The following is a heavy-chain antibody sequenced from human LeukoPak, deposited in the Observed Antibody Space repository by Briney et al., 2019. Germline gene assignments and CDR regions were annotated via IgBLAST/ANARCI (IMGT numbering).Heavy chain of an antibody. D-gene: IGHD3-3*01. J-gene: IGHJ3*01. CDR3: ARERYSDNDFDAFDV. CDR1: GSTFSSYA. CDR2: ISSNGGST. V-gene: IGHV3-64*01. Sequence: PGGSLRLSCVASGSTFSSYAMHWVRQAPGKGLEYVSGISSNGGSTYYANSVKGRFTISRDNSKNKLYLQMGSLSTEDMAVYYCARERYSDNDFDAFDVWGQGTMVTVSS.